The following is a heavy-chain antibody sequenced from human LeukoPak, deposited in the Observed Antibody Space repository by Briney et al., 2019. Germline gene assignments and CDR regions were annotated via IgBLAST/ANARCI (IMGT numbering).Heavy chain of an antibody. V-gene: IGHV3-30*18. J-gene: IGHJ4*02. D-gene: IGHD4-23*01. CDR3: AKGPHGDYGGMVDY. Sequence: QPGGSLRLSCAASGFTFSSYGVHWVRQAPGKGLEWVAVISYDGSNKYYADSVKGRFTISRDNSKNTLYLQMNSLRAEDTAVYYCAKGPHGDYGGMVDYWGQGTLVTVSS. CDR2: ISYDGSNK. CDR1: GFTFSSYG.